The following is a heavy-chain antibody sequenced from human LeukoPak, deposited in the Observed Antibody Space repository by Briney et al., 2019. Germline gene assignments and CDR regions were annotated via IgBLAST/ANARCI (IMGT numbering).Heavy chain of an antibody. Sequence: GGSLRLSCAASGFSVRNNYMAWVRQAPGKGLEWVSVIYSGSTTMYADSVKGRFTISRDNSKNTLYLQLNSLRTEDTAVYFCATSSDGYIPDYWGQGTLVTVSS. CDR2: IYSGSTT. V-gene: IGHV3-53*01. CDR1: GFSVRNNY. CDR3: ATSSDGYIPDY. J-gene: IGHJ4*02. D-gene: IGHD5-24*01.